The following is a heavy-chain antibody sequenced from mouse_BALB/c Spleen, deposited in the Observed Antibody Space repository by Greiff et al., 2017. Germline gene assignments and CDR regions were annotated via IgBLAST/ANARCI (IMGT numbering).Heavy chain of an antibody. CDR2: IDPSDSYT. V-gene: IGHV1-69*02. CDR3: ARYYVGYMDY. CDR1: GYTFTSYW. D-gene: IGHD1-1*01. J-gene: IGHJ4*01. Sequence: VQLQQPGAELVKPGASVKLSCKASGYTFTSYWMHWVKQRPGQGLEWIGEIDPSDSYTNYNQKFKGKATLTVYKSSSTAYMQLSSLTSEDSAVYYCARYYVGYMDYWGQGTSVTVSS.